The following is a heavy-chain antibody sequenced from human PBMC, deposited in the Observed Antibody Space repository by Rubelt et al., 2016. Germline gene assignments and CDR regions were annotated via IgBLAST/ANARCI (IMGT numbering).Heavy chain of an antibody. V-gene: IGHV1-18*01. J-gene: IGHJ4*02. CDR3: ARDLPPFRRYNWNFPLDY. CDR2: ISAYNGNT. D-gene: IGHD1-7*01. CDR1: GYTFTSYG. Sequence: QVQLVQSGAEVKKPGASVKVSCKASGYTFTSYGISWVRQAPGKGLEWMGWISAYNGNTNSAQKRQGRVTMTTDTSTSTAYMELRSLRSDDTAVYYCARDLPPFRRYNWNFPLDYWGQGTLVTVSS.